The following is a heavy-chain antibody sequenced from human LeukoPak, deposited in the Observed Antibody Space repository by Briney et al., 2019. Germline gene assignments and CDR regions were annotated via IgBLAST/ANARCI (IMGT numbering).Heavy chain of an antibody. D-gene: IGHD1-1*01. J-gene: IGHJ6*03. CDR1: GFTFSSYG. CDR3: AKAGPRLERRPPYYYYYMDV. V-gene: IGHV3-23*01. CDR2: ISGSGGST. Sequence: PGWSLRLSCASSGFTFSSYGMSWVRQAPGKGLEWVSAISGSGGSTYYADSVKGRFTISRDNSKNTLYLQMNSLRAEDTAVYYCAKAGPRLERRPPYYYYYMDVWGKGTTVTVSS.